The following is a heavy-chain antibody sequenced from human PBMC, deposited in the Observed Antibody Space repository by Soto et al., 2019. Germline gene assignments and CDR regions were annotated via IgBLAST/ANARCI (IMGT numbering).Heavy chain of an antibody. Sequence: ASVKVSCKASGYTFTGYYMHWVRQAPGQGLEWMGWINPNSGGTNYAQKFQGWVTMTRDTSISTAYMELSRLRSDDTAVYYCARGASQAYDDFWSGYYGGADAHTECPTRQKHYYTMDFWGQRTTVIVSS. V-gene: IGHV1-2*04. D-gene: IGHD3-3*01. CDR1: GYTFTGYY. CDR2: INPNSGGT. J-gene: IGHJ6*02. CDR3: ARGASQAYDDFWSGYYGGADAHTECPTRQKHYYTMDF.